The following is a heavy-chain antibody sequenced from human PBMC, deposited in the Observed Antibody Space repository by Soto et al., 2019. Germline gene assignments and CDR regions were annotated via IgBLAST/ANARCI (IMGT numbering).Heavy chain of an antibody. V-gene: IGHV4-59*01. Sequence: QVQLQESGPGLVKPSETLSLTCTVSGGSISSYYWSWIRQPPGKGLEWIGYIYYSGSTNYNPSLKSRVTISVDTSKNQFSLKLSSVTAADTAVYYCARDLLGYSYGRYWFDPWGQGTLVTVSS. J-gene: IGHJ5*02. CDR3: ARDLLGYSYGRYWFDP. CDR1: GGSISSYY. CDR2: IYYSGST. D-gene: IGHD5-18*01.